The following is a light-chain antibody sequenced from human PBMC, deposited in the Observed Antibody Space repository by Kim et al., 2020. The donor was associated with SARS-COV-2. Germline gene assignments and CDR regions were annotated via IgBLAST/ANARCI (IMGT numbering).Light chain of an antibody. Sequence: VIISCTGSNSNIGAGFHVHWYQHRPGTTPKLLIYGNTNRPSEVPDRFPGSTSGTSASLAITGLQAEDEADYYCQSYDRILTGFMIFGGGTKVTVL. J-gene: IGLJ2*01. CDR3: QSYDRILTGFMI. CDR2: GNT. V-gene: IGLV1-40*01. CDR1: NSNIGAGFH.